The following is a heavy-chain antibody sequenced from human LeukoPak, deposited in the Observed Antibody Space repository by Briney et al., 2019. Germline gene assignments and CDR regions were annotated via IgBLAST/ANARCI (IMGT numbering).Heavy chain of an antibody. D-gene: IGHD3-10*01. Sequence: SETLSLTCAVSGYSISSGYYWGWIRQPPGKGLEWIGSIYHSGSTYYNPSLKSRVTISLDTSKNQFSLNLSSVTAADTAVYYCARGITMVRGSMGYFDYWGQGTLVTVSS. V-gene: IGHV4-38-2*01. CDR2: IYHSGST. J-gene: IGHJ4*02. CDR3: ARGITMVRGSMGYFDY. CDR1: GYSISSGYY.